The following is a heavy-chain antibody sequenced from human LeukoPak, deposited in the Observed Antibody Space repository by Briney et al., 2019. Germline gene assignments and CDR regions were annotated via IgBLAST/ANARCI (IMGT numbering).Heavy chain of an antibody. V-gene: IGHV3-7*03. CDR2: IKQDESEK. J-gene: IGHJ4*02. D-gene: IGHD1-26*01. CDR3: ATYSGAHHKTFDD. Sequence: PGRSLRLSCAASGFTFSSYGMHWVRQAPGKGLEWVANIKQDESEKDYVDSVKGRFTISRDNAKNSLYLQMSSLRAEDTAVYYCATYSGAHHKTFDDWGQGTLVTVSS. CDR1: GFTFSSYG.